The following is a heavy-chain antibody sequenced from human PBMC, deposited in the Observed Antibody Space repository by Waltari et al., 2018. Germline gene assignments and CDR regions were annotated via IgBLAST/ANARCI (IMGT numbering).Heavy chain of an antibody. CDR2: IYPGDSAT. D-gene: IGHD4-4*01. V-gene: IGHV5-51*01. CDR1: GYSFTSYW. CDR3: ARLGWQGDSNSYFDY. J-gene: IGHJ4*02. Sequence: EVQLVQSGAEVKKPGESLKISCKGSGYSFTSYWIGWVRQMPGKGLEWMGIIYPGDSATRYSPAFQGQVTISADKSISTAYLQWSSLKASDTAMYYCARLGWQGDSNSYFDYWGQGTLVTVSS.